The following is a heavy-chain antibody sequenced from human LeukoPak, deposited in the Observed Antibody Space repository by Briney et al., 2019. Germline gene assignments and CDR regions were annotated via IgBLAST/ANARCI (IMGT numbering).Heavy chain of an antibody. CDR3: ARETSTVTRGLDY. CDR1: GGPISAYY. Sequence: SETLSLTCNISGGPISAYYWTWIRQSAGNGLEWIGRVHSSGNINFNPSLKNRITMSVDTSKKYVSLRLSSVTAADTAIYYCARETSTVTRGLDYWGQGTLVTVSS. V-gene: IGHV4-4*07. D-gene: IGHD4-17*01. J-gene: IGHJ4*02. CDR2: VHSSGNI.